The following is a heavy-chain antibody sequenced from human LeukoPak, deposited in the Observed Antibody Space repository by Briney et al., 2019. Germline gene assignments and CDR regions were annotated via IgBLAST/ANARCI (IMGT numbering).Heavy chain of an antibody. V-gene: IGHV3-23*01. Sequence: GGSLRLSCAASGFTFNTYAMGWVRQAPGEGLEWVSSIKGGGGDPFYADSVRGRFTISRDKSKNTMYLSLNSLRAEDTAVYFCAQGGHDFNPFYYWGQETLVTVSS. D-gene: IGHD2-21*02. CDR3: AQGGHDFNPFYY. J-gene: IGHJ4*02. CDR1: GFTFNTYA. CDR2: IKGGGGDP.